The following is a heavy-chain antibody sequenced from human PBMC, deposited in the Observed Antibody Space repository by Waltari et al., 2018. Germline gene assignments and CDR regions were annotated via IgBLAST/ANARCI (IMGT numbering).Heavy chain of an antibody. CDR2: IYYSGST. CDR3: ARDVENSSGWYFDY. J-gene: IGHJ4*02. V-gene: IGHV4-59*01. CDR1: GGSISSYY. D-gene: IGHD6-19*01. Sequence: QVQLQESGPGLVKPSETLSLTCTVSGGSISSYYWSLIRQPPGKGLEWIGYIYYSGSTNYNPSLKSRVTISVDTSKNQFSLKLSSVTAADTAVYYCARDVENSSGWYFDYWGQGTLVTVSS.